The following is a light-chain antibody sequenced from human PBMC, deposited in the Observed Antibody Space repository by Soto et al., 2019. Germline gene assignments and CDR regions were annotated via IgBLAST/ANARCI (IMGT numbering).Light chain of an antibody. CDR3: QQYGSSPRT. CDR2: DAS. J-gene: IGKJ1*01. Sequence: EIVLTQSPATLSLSPWERATLSCGASQSVSSYLAWYQQKPGQAPRLLIYDASNRATGIPARFSGSGSGTDFTLTISRLEPEDFAVYYCQQYGSSPRTFGQGTKVDIK. V-gene: IGKV3D-20*01. CDR1: QSVSSY.